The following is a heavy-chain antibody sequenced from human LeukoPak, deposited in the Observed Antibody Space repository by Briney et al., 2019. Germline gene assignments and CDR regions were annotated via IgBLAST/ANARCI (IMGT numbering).Heavy chain of an antibody. CDR1: GYSFTNYW. V-gene: IGHV5-51*01. Sequence: GESLKISCKGSGYSFTNYWIGWVRQMPGKGLEWMGIIYPGDSDTRYSPSFQGQVTISADKSISTAYLQWSSLKASDTAMYYCARRARSEYCSGGICYNFYYMDVWGKGTTVTISS. D-gene: IGHD2-15*01. CDR2: IYPGDSDT. J-gene: IGHJ6*03. CDR3: ARRARSEYCSGGICYNFYYMDV.